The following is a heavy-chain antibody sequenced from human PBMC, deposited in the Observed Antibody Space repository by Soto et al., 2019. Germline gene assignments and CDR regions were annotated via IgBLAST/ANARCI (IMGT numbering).Heavy chain of an antibody. Sequence: GGSLRLSCAASGFTFSSYEMNWVRQAPRKGLEWVSYISSSGSSIYYADSVKGRFTISRDNAKNSLYLQMNSLRAEDTAVYYCARLSGYNFDYWGQGTPVTVSS. J-gene: IGHJ4*02. CDR3: ARLSGYNFDY. D-gene: IGHD3-22*01. CDR1: GFTFSSYE. V-gene: IGHV3-48*03. CDR2: ISSSGSSI.